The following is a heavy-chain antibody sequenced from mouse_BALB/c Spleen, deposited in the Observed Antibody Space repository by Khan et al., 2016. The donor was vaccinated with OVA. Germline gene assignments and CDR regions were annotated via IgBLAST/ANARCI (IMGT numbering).Heavy chain of an antibody. J-gene: IGHJ3*01. CDR1: GYIFTDYY. V-gene: IGHV1-84*02. D-gene: IGHD1-1*01. CDR2: IYPGSGNI. Sequence: LQQSGPELVNPGASVRISCKASGYIFTDYYINWVKQKPGQGLEWIGWIYPGSGNIKYNENFKDKATLTVDTSSSTANMQLSSLTSEDTAVYLCARGNYYGSTSWFGYWGQGTLVTVST. CDR3: ARGNYYGSTSWFGY.